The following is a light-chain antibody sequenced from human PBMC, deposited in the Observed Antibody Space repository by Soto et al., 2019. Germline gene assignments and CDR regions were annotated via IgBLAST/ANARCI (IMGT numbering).Light chain of an antibody. V-gene: IGLV2-8*01. Sequence: QSALTQPASVSGSPGQSITISCTGTSSDVGGYNYVSWYQQHPGQAPKLMIYEVTKRPSGVPDRFSGSKSGNTASLTVSGLQAEDEADYYCSSYAGSYRVFGTGTKLTVL. J-gene: IGLJ1*01. CDR1: SSDVGGYNY. CDR3: SSYAGSYRV. CDR2: EVT.